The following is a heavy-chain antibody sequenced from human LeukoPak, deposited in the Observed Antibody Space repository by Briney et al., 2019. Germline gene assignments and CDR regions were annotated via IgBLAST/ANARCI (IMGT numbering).Heavy chain of an antibody. J-gene: IGHJ4*02. CDR3: ARGESITGTYFFDY. V-gene: IGHV1-2*02. Sequence: ASVKVSCKASGYTFTGCYIQWVRQAPGQGLAWMGWINPHSGGTKYAQKFQGRVTMTRDTSTSTAYMELSSLRSDDTAVYYCARGESITGTYFFDYWGQGTLVTVSS. CDR2: INPHSGGT. CDR1: GYTFTGCY. D-gene: IGHD1-20*01.